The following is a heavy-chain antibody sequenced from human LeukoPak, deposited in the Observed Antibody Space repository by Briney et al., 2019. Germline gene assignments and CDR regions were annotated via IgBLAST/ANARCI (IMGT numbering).Heavy chain of an antibody. J-gene: IGHJ6*02. V-gene: IGHV4-34*01. CDR1: GGSFSGYY. CDR2: INHSGST. D-gene: IGHD3-10*01. Sequence: SETLSLTCAVYGGSFSGYYWSWIRQPPGKGLEWIGEINHSGSTNYNPSLKSRVTISVDTSKNQFSLKLSSVAAADTAVYYCARAYYYGSGRISYYYYYGMDAWGQGTTVTVSS. CDR3: ARAYYYGSGRISYYYYYGMDA.